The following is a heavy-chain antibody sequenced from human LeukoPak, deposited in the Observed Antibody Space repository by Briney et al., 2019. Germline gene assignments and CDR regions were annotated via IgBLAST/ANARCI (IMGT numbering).Heavy chain of an antibody. CDR3: ARDSEWFDP. CDR1: GGSISSGGYY. CDR2: IYYSGST. V-gene: IGHV4-61*08. J-gene: IGHJ5*02. Sequence: SETLSLTCAVSGGSISSGGYYWSWIRQPPGKGLEWIGYIYYSGSTNYNPSLKSRVTISVDTSKNQFSLKLSSVTAADTAVYYCARDSEWFDPWGQGTLVTVSS.